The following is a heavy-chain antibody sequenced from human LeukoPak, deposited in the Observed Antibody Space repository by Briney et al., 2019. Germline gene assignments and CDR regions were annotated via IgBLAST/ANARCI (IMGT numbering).Heavy chain of an antibody. CDR3: ARQVYYGSGSYYNFDY. Sequence: GESLKISCKGSGYSFTSYWIGWVRQMPGKGLEWMGIIYPSDSDTRYSPSFQGQVTISADKSISTAYLQWSSLKASDTAMYYCARQVYYGSGSYYNFDYWGQGTLVTVSS. J-gene: IGHJ4*02. CDR1: GYSFTSYW. V-gene: IGHV5-51*01. CDR2: IYPSDSDT. D-gene: IGHD3-10*01.